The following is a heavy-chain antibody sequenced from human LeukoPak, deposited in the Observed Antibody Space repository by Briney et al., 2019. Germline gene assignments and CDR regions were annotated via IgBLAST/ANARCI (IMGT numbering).Heavy chain of an antibody. V-gene: IGHV4-30-2*01. J-gene: IGHJ5*02. CDR3: ARHYYDFWSGYHWFDP. Sequence: PSETLSLTCAVSGGSISSGGYSWSWIRQPPGKGLEWIGYIYHSGSTYYNPSLKSRVTISVDTSKNQFSLKLSSVTAADTAVYYCARHYYDFWSGYHWFDPWGQGTLVTVSS. D-gene: IGHD3-3*01. CDR1: GGSISSGGYS. CDR2: IYHSGST.